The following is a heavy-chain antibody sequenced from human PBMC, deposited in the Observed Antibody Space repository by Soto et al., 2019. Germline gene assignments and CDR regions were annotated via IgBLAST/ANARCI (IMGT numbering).Heavy chain of an antibody. CDR1: GWSFSGYY. D-gene: IGHD3-22*01. CDR2: ITHSGSN. CDR3: ARSSVRGWSY. V-gene: IGHV4-34*01. Sequence: SETLSLTCAVYGWSFSGYYWTWIRQPPGKGLEWIGEITHSGSNNYNPSLKSRVTISVDTCKNQFSLNLNCVAAADTAVYYCARSSVRGWSYWGQGTLVTVSS. J-gene: IGHJ4*02.